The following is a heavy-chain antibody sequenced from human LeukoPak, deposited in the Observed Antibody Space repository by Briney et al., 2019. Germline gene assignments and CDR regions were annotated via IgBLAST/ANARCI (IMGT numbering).Heavy chain of an antibody. J-gene: IGHJ6*04. D-gene: IGHD6-6*01. V-gene: IGHV3-48*01. CDR3: SGENTEYSTSGLGV. CDR2: ISSSSSIK. Sequence: GGSLRLSCAASGITFSMYSMNWVRQAPGKGRKWVSYISSSSSIKYYADSVKGRFTISRDNAKDSLYLQMNSLRVEDTAVYYCSGENTEYSTSGLGVWGKGTTVTVSS. CDR1: GITFSMYS.